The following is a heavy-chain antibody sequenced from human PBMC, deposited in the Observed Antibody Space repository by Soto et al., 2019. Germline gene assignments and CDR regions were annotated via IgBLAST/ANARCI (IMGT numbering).Heavy chain of an antibody. CDR2: VYYSGST. Sequence: TSETLSLTCTVSGGSISSSSTSYYWGWIRQPPGRGLEWMGSVYYSGSTYYNPSLRSRVTISVDTSKNQFSLKLSSVTAADTAVYYCARDIAAAGRGLDYWGQGTLVTVSS. CDR1: GGSISSSSTSYY. V-gene: IGHV4-39*01. J-gene: IGHJ4*02. CDR3: ARDIAAAGRGLDY. D-gene: IGHD6-13*01.